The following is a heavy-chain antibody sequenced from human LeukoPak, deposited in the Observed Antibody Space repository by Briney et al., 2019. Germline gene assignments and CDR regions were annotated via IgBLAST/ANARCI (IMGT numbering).Heavy chain of an antibody. CDR2: ISGGADTT. CDR1: GFTFSSFA. V-gene: IGHV3-23*01. D-gene: IGHD2-15*01. Sequence: PGGSLRLSCAASGFTFSSFAMSWVRQAPGKGLEWISAISGGADTTYYADSVKGRFTISRDDFKNTLYLQMSSLRAEDTAVYYCAKYSEAIAHYYYSGMDVWGQKTTVTVSS. CDR3: AKYSEAIAHYYYSGMDV. J-gene: IGHJ6*02.